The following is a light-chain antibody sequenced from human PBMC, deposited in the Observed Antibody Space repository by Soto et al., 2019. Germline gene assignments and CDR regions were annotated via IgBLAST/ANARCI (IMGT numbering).Light chain of an antibody. CDR3: SSYTSSSTRV. CDR1: SSDVGGYNY. V-gene: IGLV2-14*01. J-gene: IGLJ2*01. Sequence: QSALTQPASVSGSPGQSITISCTGTSSDVGGYNYVSWYQQHPGKAPRRIIYEVSNRPSGVSNRFSGYQSGNTASLTISGLQAEDEADYYCSSYTSSSTRVFGGGTKLTVL. CDR2: EVS.